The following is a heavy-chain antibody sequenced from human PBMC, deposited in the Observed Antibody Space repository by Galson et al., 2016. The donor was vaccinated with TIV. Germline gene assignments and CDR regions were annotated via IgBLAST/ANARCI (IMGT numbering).Heavy chain of an antibody. D-gene: IGHD4-23*01. CDR1: GYALSSDNYY. Sequence: SETLSLTCTVAGYALSSDNYYWSWVRQPAGKGLEWIGRVYAGGSTIYNPSLMSRLTISVDTSKNQLSLKLTSVTAADTAIYYCAREGAVRWPSNGFDIWGQGTMVTISS. V-gene: IGHV4-61*10. CDR3: AREGAVRWPSNGFDI. J-gene: IGHJ3*02. CDR2: VYAGGST.